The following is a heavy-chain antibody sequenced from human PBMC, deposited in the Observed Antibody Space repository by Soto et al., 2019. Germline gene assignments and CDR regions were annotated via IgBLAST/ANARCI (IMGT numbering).Heavy chain of an antibody. CDR2: IYTDGGT. CDR3: ARDNSMLGAPFHY. CDR1: GFTVSSNS. Sequence: GGSLRLSCAASGFTVSSNSMSWVRQAPGKGLEWVSLIYTDGGTYYGDSVKGRFTIPRDTSKNTLSLQMTSLRADDTAVYYCARDNSMLGAPFHYWGQGTLVTVSS. J-gene: IGHJ4*02. D-gene: IGHD3-16*01. V-gene: IGHV3-53*01.